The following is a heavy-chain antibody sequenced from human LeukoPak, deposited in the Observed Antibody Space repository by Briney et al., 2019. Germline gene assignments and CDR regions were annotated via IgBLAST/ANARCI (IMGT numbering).Heavy chain of an antibody. D-gene: IGHD3-10*01. Sequence: SETLSLTCTVSGGSISSSSYYWGWIRQPPGKGLEWIGSIYYSGSTYYNPSLKSRVTISVDTSKNQFSLKLSSVTAADTAVYYCARLYYYGSGSYPEYWGQGTLVTVSS. CDR3: ARLYYYGSGSYPEY. CDR1: GGSISSSSYY. J-gene: IGHJ4*02. V-gene: IGHV4-39*01. CDR2: IYYSGST.